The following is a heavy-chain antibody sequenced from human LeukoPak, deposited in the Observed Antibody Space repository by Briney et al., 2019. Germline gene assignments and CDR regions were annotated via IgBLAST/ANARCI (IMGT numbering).Heavy chain of an antibody. J-gene: IGHJ4*02. CDR1: GFTFSSYP. V-gene: IGHV3-21*01. D-gene: IGHD3-22*01. CDR3: ARGSDDSGYRSLGY. Sequence: GGSLRLSCAASGFTFSSYPMNWVRQAPGKGLEWVSSISTSNSYIYYADSVKGRFTISRDNAKNSLYLQMNSLRAEDTAVYFCARGSDDSGYRSLGYWGQGTLVTVSS. CDR2: ISTSNSYI.